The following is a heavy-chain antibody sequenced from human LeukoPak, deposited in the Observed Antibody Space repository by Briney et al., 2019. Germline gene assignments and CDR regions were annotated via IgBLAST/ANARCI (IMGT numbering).Heavy chain of an antibody. Sequence: SETLSLTCTVSGGSISSYYWSWIRQPPGKGLEWIGYIYYSGSTNYNPSLKSRVTISVDTSKNQFSLKLSSVTAADTAVYYCARFDPPPCSRMDAFDIWGQGTMVTVS. CDR2: IYYSGST. J-gene: IGHJ3*02. V-gene: IGHV4-59*01. CDR3: ARFDPPPCSRMDAFDI. CDR1: GGSISSYY. D-gene: IGHD6-13*01.